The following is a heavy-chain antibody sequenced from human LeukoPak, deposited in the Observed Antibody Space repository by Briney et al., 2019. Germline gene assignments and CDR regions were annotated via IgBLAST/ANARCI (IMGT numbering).Heavy chain of an antibody. CDR1: GFTFSSYW. CDR2: INSDGSST. Sequence: GGSLRLSCAASGFTFSSYWMHWVRQAPGKGLVWVSRINSDGSSTSYADSVKGRFTISRDNAKNTLYLQMNSLRVDDTAVYYCARHRGSYKTLDFWGQGTLVTVSS. J-gene: IGHJ4*02. CDR3: ARHRGSYKTLDF. V-gene: IGHV3-74*01. D-gene: IGHD1-26*01.